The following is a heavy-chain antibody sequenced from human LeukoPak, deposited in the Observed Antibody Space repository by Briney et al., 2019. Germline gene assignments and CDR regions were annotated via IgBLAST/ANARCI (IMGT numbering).Heavy chain of an antibody. Sequence: GGSLRLSCAASGFTFSTSWMSWVRQAPGKGLEWVDDINQDGSEKYYVDSVKGRFTISRDNAKNSLFLQMNSLRAEDTALYYCARDIVVVPAGDAFDIWGQGTMVTVSS. D-gene: IGHD2-2*01. J-gene: IGHJ3*02. CDR2: INQDGSEK. CDR3: ARDIVVVPAGDAFDI. CDR1: GFTFSTSW. V-gene: IGHV3-7*03.